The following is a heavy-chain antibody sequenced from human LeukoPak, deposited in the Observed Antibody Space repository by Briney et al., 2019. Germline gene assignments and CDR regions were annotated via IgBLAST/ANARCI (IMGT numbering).Heavy chain of an antibody. V-gene: IGHV4-34*01. D-gene: IGHD2-15*01. Sequence: PSETLSLTCAVYGGSFSGYYWSWIRQPPGKGLEWIGEINHSGSTNYNPSLKSRVTISVDTSKNQFSLKLSSVTAADTAVYHCARHESCSSSSCSFFGPTTWGQGTLVTVSS. CDR2: INHSGST. CDR1: GGSFSGYY. J-gene: IGHJ5*02. CDR3: ARHESCSSSSCSFFGPTT.